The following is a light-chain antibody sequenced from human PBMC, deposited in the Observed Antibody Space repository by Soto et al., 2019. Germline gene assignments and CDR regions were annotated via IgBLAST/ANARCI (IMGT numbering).Light chain of an antibody. CDR3: QSYDNSLSGYV. V-gene: IGLV1-40*01. Sequence: QSVLTQPPSVSGAPGQRVTISCTGSSXNIGAGYDVHWYQQLPGTAPKLLIYANSNRPSGVPDRFSGSKSGTSASLAITGLQAEDEADYYCQSYDNSLSGYVFGPGSKVTV. CDR2: ANS. CDR1: SXNIGAGYD. J-gene: IGLJ1*01.